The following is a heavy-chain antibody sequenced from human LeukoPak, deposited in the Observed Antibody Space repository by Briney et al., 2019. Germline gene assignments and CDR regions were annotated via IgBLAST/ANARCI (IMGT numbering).Heavy chain of an antibody. CDR2: IYYSGST. CDR3: ARAPKQYYYDSSGYYYYYYYGMDV. Sequence: SETLSLTCTVSGGSISSYYWSWFRQPPGKGLEWIGYIYYSGSTNYNPSLKSRVTISVDKSKNQFSLKLSSVTAADTAVYYCARAPKQYYYDSSGYYYYYYYGMDVWGQGTTVTVSS. J-gene: IGHJ6*02. CDR1: GGSISSYY. V-gene: IGHV4-59*12. D-gene: IGHD3-22*01.